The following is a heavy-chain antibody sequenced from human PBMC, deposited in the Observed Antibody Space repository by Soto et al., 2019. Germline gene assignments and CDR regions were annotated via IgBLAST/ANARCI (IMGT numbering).Heavy chain of an antibody. Sequence: QVQLVESGGGVVQPGRSLRLSCAASGFSLSSSVMHWVRQAPGKGLEWVAVFWKDGNTKYYADSVKGRFIISRDNSKNTLYLELNSLRPEATALYYCAKGKRPPPPYSAYEPFDSWGQGTLVSVSS. J-gene: IGHJ4*02. CDR1: GFSLSSSV. CDR3: AKGKRPPPPYSAYEPFDS. CDR2: FWKDGNTK. D-gene: IGHD5-12*01. V-gene: IGHV3-33*06.